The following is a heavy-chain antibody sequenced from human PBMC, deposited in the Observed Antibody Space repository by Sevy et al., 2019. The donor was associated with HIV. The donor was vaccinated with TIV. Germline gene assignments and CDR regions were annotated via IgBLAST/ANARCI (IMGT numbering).Heavy chain of an antibody. Sequence: ASVKVSCKTSGYTFTDYWMHWIRQAPGQGLECMGYIKPNSGDTIYAQKLQDRVTINRDTSISTVYLEMTRLRSDDTAVYYCATGAAHYFDYWGQGTLVTVSS. CDR3: ATGAAHYFDY. J-gene: IGHJ4*02. V-gene: IGHV1-2*02. D-gene: IGHD1-26*01. CDR2: IKPNSGDT. CDR1: GYTFTDYW.